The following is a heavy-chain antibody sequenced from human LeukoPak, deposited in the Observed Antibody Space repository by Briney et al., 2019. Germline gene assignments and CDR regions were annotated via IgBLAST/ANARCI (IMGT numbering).Heavy chain of an antibody. CDR3: AKDPGYYGGKASPTGYYFDY. CDR2: ISYDGSNK. J-gene: IGHJ4*02. Sequence: GGTLRLSCAASGFTFSSYGMSWVRQAPGKGLEWVAVISYDGSNKYYADSVKGRFTISRDNSKNTLYLQMNSLRAEDTAVYYCAKDPGYYGGKASPTGYYFDYWGQGTLVTVSS. CDR1: GFTFSSYG. D-gene: IGHD4-23*01. V-gene: IGHV3-30*18.